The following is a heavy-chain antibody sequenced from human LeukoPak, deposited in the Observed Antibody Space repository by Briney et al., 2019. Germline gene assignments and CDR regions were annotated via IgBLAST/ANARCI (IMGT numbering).Heavy chain of an antibody. CDR3: ARDLAPTYYYDSSGSTTLY. CDR1: GYTFTGYC. CDR2: INPNSGGT. V-gene: IGHV1-2*02. Sequence: ASVKVSCXASGYTFTGYCMHWVRQAPGQGLEWMGWINPNSGGTNYAQKFQGRVTMTRDTSISTAYMELSRLRSDDTAVYYCARDLAPTYYYDSSGSTTLYWGQGTLVTVSS. J-gene: IGHJ4*02. D-gene: IGHD3-22*01.